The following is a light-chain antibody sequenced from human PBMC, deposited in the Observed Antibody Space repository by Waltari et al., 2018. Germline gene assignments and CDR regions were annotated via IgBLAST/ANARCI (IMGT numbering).Light chain of an antibody. J-gene: IGLJ3*02. CDR1: NIGTKS. Sequence: SYELAQPPSVSVAPGKPASFTLGGNNIGTKSVHWYQQQPGQAPALVIYEDTDRPTGIPERFSGSNAGNTATLTISRVEAGDEADYYCQVWDSSTDHWVFGGGTKLTVL. CDR2: EDT. V-gene: IGLV3-21*04. CDR3: QVWDSSTDHWV.